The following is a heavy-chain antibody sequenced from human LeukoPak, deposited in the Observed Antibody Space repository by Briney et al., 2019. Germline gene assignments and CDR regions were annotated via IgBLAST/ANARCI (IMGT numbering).Heavy chain of an antibody. D-gene: IGHD6-13*01. V-gene: IGHV4-61*01. J-gene: IGHJ4*02. CDR2: IYYSGST. Sequence: PSETLSLTCTVSGGSVSSGSYYWSWIRQPPGKGLEWIGYIYYSGSTNYNPSLKSRVTISVDTSKNQFSLKLSSVTAADTAVYYCARESAWIAAAGTFDYWGQGTLVTVSS. CDR3: ARESAWIAAAGTFDY. CDR1: GGSVSSGSYY.